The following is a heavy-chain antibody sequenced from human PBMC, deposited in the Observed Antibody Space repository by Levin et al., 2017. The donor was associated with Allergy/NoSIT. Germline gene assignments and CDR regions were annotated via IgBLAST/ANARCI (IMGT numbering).Heavy chain of an antibody. D-gene: IGHD2-21*01. CDR2: ISGNGNSI. CDR3: AREAISRGGDCYDY. J-gene: IGHJ4*02. V-gene: IGHV3-48*03. CDR1: GFTFSSYE. Sequence: PGGSLRLSCTASGFTFSSYEMNWVRQAPGKGLEWVSYISGNGNSINYADSMKGRFTISRDNAKNSLYLQMNSLRAEDTAVYYCAREAISRGGDCYDYWGQGTLVTVSS.